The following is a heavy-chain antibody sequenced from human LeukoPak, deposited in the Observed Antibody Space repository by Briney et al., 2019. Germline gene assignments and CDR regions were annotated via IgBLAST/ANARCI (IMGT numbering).Heavy chain of an antibody. CDR1: GFTFSSYW. CDR2: IKQDGSEK. Sequence: GGSLRLSCAASGFTFSSYWMSWVRQAPGKGLEWVANIKQDGSEKYYVDSVKGRFTISRDNAKNSLSLQMNGLRAEDTAVYYCARDMMYSGGWDFDYWGQGTLVTVSS. D-gene: IGHD6-19*01. V-gene: IGHV3-7*01. CDR3: ARDMMYSGGWDFDY. J-gene: IGHJ4*02.